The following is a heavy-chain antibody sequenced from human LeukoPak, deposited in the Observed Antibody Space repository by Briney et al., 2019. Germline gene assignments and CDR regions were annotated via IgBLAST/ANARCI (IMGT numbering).Heavy chain of an antibody. CDR2: INAGNGST. CDR3: ASLNRGTRSPRSVDY. Sequence: ASVKVSCKASGYTFTSYAMHWVRQAPGQRLEWMGWINAGNGSTKYSQKFQGRVTITRDTSASTAYMELSSLRSEDTAVYYCASLNRGTRSPRSVDYWGQGTLVTVSS. CDR1: GYTFTSYA. J-gene: IGHJ4*02. V-gene: IGHV1-3*01. D-gene: IGHD1-14*01.